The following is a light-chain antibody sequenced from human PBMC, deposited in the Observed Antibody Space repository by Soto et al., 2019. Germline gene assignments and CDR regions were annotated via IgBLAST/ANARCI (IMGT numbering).Light chain of an antibody. Sequence: DIVMIQSPDSLAVPLGERATINCKSSQNILYSSNNKNYLAWYQQKPGQPPKLLIYWASTRESGVPDRFSRSGSGTDFTLTISSLQAEDVAVYFCQQYYSSPPTFGQGTKVEIK. CDR1: QNILYSSNNKNY. CDR3: QQYYSSPPT. V-gene: IGKV4-1*01. CDR2: WAS. J-gene: IGKJ1*01.